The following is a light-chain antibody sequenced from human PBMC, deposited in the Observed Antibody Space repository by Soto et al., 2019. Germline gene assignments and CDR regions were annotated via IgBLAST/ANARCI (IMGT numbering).Light chain of an antibody. CDR2: AAS. CDR3: QQTYSTPPT. V-gene: IGKV1-39*01. CDR1: QNIDRY. Sequence: DIQVTQSPSSLSASVGDRVTITCRASQNIDRYLNWYQQKPGKAPKFLISAASTLQSGVPSRFSGSGSGTDFTLTVSSLQPEDFATYYCQQTYSTPPTFGQGTKV. J-gene: IGKJ1*01.